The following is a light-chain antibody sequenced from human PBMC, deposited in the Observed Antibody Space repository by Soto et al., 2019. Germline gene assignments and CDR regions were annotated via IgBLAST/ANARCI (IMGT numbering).Light chain of an antibody. J-gene: IGKJ1*01. CDR2: GAS. Sequence: EIVLTQSPGTLPLSPGERATLSCRASQSVRSNYLAWYQQKPGQAPRLLIYGASSRATGIPDRFSGSGSGTDFTLTISRLEPEDSAFYYCQKYGSSKTFGQGTKVEIK. CDR3: QKYGSSKT. V-gene: IGKV3-20*01. CDR1: QSVRSNY.